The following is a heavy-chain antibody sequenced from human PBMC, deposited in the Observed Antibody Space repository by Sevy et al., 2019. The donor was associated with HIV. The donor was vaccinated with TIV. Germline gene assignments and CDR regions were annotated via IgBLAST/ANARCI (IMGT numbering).Heavy chain of an antibody. CDR1: GGSVSSGSYY. D-gene: IGHD6-19*01. J-gene: IGHJ5*02. CDR3: ARGYSIAVPSTSWFDP. CDR2: IYYSGST. V-gene: IGHV4-61*01. Sequence: SEILSLTCTVSGGSVSSGSYYWSWIRQPPGKGLEWIGYIYYSGSTNYNPSLKSRVTISVDTSKNQFSLKLSSVTAADTAVYRSARGYSIAVPSTSWFDPWGQGTLVTVSS.